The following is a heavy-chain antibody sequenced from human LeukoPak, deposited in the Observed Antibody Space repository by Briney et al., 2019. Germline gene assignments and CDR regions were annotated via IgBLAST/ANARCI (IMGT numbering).Heavy chain of an antibody. CDR2: IYHSGST. CDR3: ARSTMVRGVTPSYWYFDL. V-gene: IGHV4-4*02. D-gene: IGHD3-10*01. CDR1: GGSISSSNW. J-gene: IGHJ2*01. Sequence: SETLSLTCAVSGGSISSSNWWSWVRQPPGKGLEWIGEIYHSGSTNYNPSLKSRVTISADKSKNQFSLKLSSVTAADTAVYYCARSTMVRGVTPSYWYFDLWGRGTLVTVSS.